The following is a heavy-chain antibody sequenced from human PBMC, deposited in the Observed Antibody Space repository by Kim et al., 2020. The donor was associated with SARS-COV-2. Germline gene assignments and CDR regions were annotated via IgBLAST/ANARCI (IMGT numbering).Heavy chain of an antibody. D-gene: IGHD3-16*01. CDR2: RSISTE. Sequence: RSISTEYEADSVKGRFTISSDNAKNSPYLQMNSLRDEDTAVYYCARGGGGYWGQGTLVTVSS. V-gene: IGHV3-48*02. CDR3: ARGGGGY. J-gene: IGHJ4*02.